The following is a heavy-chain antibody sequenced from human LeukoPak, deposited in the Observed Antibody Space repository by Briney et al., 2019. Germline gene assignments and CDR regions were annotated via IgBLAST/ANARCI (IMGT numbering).Heavy chain of an antibody. Sequence: PGGSLRLSCAASGFTFSSYAMHWVRQAPGKGLEYVSAVSSNGGSTYYANSVKGRFTISRDNSKNTLYLQMGSLRAEDMAVYYCARVEVGSSSLDYWGQGTLVTVSS. D-gene: IGHD6-6*01. J-gene: IGHJ4*02. CDR2: VSSNGGST. V-gene: IGHV3-64*01. CDR1: GFTFSSYA. CDR3: ARVEVGSSSLDY.